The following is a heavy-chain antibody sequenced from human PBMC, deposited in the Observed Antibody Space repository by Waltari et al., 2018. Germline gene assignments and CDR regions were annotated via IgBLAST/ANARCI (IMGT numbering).Heavy chain of an antibody. CDR1: GYTFTSYA. CDR2: INAGNGNT. D-gene: IGHD2-15*01. Sequence: QVQLVQSGAEVKKPGASVKVSCKASGYTFTSYAMHWVRQAPGQRLEWMGWINAGNGNTKYSQKFQGRVTITRDTSASTAYMELSSLRSEDTAVYYCARRVVAATHYYGMDVWGQGTTVTVSS. CDR3: ARRVVAATHYYGMDV. J-gene: IGHJ6*02. V-gene: IGHV1-3*01.